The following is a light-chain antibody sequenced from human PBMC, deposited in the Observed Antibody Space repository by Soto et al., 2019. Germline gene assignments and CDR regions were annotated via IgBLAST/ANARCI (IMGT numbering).Light chain of an antibody. J-gene: IGLJ1*01. Sequence: SVLTQPGSVSGTPGQSITISCTGTGSDVGAYNYVSLYQQYPGKAPKLIMYDVSNRPSGVSCRFPGSKSGNTSSLTIDERQAEEEADYYCNASAGTRYVFGTGTKVT. CDR1: GSDVGAYNY. CDR2: DVS. CDR3: NASAGTRYV. V-gene: IGLV2-14*01.